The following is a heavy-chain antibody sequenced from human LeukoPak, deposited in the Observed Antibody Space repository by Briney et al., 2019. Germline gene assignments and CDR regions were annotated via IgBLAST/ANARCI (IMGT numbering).Heavy chain of an antibody. D-gene: IGHD2-15*01. CDR1: GYSFTSYW. J-gene: IGHJ6*03. CDR2: IHPGDSDT. CDR3: ARAYCSGGSCWEPYYMDV. V-gene: IGHV5-51*01. Sequence: HGESLKISCKGSGYSFTSYWIGWVRQMPGKGLEWMGIIHPGDSDTRYSPSFQGQVTISADKSISTAYLQWSSLKASDTAMYYCARAYCSGGSCWEPYYMDVWGKGTTVTVSS.